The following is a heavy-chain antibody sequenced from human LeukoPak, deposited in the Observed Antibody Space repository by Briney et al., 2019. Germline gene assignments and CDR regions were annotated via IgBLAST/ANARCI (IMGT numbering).Heavy chain of an antibody. Sequence: GGSLRLPCAASGFTFNNYWMTWVRQAPGKGLEWVANIKQDGSDKYYVDSVKGRFIVSRETAKNSLYLQMNSLRAEDTAVYYCARDSIPGYDSSGYMVAFDLWGQGTM. CDR2: IKQDGSDK. V-gene: IGHV3-7*05. J-gene: IGHJ3*01. CDR3: ARDSIPGYDSSGYMVAFDL. CDR1: GFTFNNYW. D-gene: IGHD3-22*01.